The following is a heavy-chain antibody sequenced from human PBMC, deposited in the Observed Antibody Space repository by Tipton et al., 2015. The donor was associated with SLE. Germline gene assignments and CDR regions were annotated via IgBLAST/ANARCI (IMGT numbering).Heavy chain of an antibody. CDR1: GFTFSSYG. CDR3: AKDVYSTPYAFDI. J-gene: IGHJ3*02. CDR2: IWYDGSNK. D-gene: IGHD2-15*01. V-gene: IGHV3-33*06. Sequence: QVQLVQSGGGVVQPGRSLRLSCAASGFTFSSYGMHWVRQAPGKGLEWVAVIWYDGSNKYYADSVKGRFTISRDNSKNTLYLQMNSLRAEDTAVYYCAKDVYSTPYAFDIWGQGTMVTVSS.